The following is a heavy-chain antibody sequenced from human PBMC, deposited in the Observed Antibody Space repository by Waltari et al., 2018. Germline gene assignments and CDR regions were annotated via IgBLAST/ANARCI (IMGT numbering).Heavy chain of an antibody. CDR3: ARDQSLGWFDP. CDR2: IYSGGST. CDR1: GFTVSSHS. Sequence: EVQLVETGGGLIPPGGSLRLSCAASGFTVSSHSMSWVRQAPGKGLEWVSVIYSGGSTYYADSVKGRFTISRDNSKNTLYLQMNSLRAEDTAVYYCARDQSLGWFDPWGQGTLVTVSS. V-gene: IGHV3-53*02. J-gene: IGHJ5*02. D-gene: IGHD3-3*01.